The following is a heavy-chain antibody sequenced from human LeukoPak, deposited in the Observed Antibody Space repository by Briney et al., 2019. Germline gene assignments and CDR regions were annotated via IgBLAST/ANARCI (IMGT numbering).Heavy chain of an antibody. V-gene: IGHV3-30*18. CDR2: ISYDGSNK. CDR3: AKDMVRGVTFYYGMDV. J-gene: IGHJ6*02. CDR1: GFTFSSYG. Sequence: GGSLRLSCAASGFTFSSYGMHWVRQAPGKGLEWVAVISYDGSNKYYADSVKGRFTISRDNSKNTLYLQMNSLRAEDTAVYYCAKDMVRGVTFYYGMDVWGQGITVTVSS. D-gene: IGHD3-10*01.